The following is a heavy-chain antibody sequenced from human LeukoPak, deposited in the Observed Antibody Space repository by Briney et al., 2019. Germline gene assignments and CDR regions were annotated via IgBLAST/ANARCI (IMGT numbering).Heavy chain of an antibody. D-gene: IGHD2-15*01. CDR3: ARGCSGGSCYPSSRYYYYYYMDV. V-gene: IGHV4-59*01. J-gene: IGHJ6*03. CDR1: GGSISSYY. CDR2: IYYSGST. Sequence: SETLSLTCTVAGGSISSYYWSWIRQPPGKGLEWIGYIYYSGSTNYNPSLKSRVTISIDTSKNQFSLKLSSVTAADTAVYYCARGCSGGSCYPSSRYYYYYYMDVWGKGTTVTVSS.